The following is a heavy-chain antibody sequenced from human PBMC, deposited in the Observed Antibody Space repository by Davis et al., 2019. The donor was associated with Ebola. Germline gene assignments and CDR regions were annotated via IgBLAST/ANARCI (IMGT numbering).Heavy chain of an antibody. CDR1: GYTFTSYG. J-gene: IGHJ2*01. CDR3: ARDQADTYHWYFDL. V-gene: IGHV7-4-1*02. Sequence: ASVKVSCKASGYTFTSYGISWVRQAPGQGLEWMGWINTNTGNPTYAQGFTGRFVFSLDTSVSTAYLQISSLKAEDTAVYYCARDQADTYHWYFDLWGRGTLVTVSS. CDR2: INTNTGNP. D-gene: IGHD5-18*01.